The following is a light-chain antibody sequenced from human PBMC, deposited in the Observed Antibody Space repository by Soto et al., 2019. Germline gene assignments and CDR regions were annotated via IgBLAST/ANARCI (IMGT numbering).Light chain of an antibody. CDR1: QSISSY. CDR2: AAS. J-gene: IGKJ1*01. V-gene: IGKV1-39*01. CDR3: QQSYSTALT. Sequence: VLEGVTVTCRASQSISSYLTWCQQKPGKAPKLLIYAASSLQSGVPSRFSGSGSGTEFTLTISSLQPEDFATYCCQQSYSTALTYGQGTKVDIK.